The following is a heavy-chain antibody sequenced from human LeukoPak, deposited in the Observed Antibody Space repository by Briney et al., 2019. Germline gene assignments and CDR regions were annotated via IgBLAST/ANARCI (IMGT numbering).Heavy chain of an antibody. Sequence: GGSLRLSCAASGFTFSSYAMHWVRQAPGKGLEWVAVISYDGSNKYYADSVKGRFTISRDNSRNTLYLQMNSLRAEDTAVYYCARGPTRWYYYFDYWGQGTLVTVSS. CDR3: ARGPTRWYYYFDY. J-gene: IGHJ4*02. D-gene: IGHD4-23*01. CDR2: ISYDGSNK. V-gene: IGHV3-30-3*01. CDR1: GFTFSSYA.